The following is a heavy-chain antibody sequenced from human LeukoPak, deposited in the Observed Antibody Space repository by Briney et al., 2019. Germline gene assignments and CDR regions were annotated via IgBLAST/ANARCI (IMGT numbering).Heavy chain of an antibody. CDR3: ARSQSIVRDYYFDY. CDR1: EFTFSTYT. J-gene: IGHJ4*02. V-gene: IGHV3-21*01. CDR2: ISSSSSYI. D-gene: IGHD1-26*01. Sequence: GGSLRLSCAASEFTFSTYTMNWVRQAPGKGLEWVSSISSSSSYIYYADSVKGRFTISRDNARNSLYLQMNSLRAEDTAVYYCARSQSIVRDYYFDYWGQGTLVTVSS.